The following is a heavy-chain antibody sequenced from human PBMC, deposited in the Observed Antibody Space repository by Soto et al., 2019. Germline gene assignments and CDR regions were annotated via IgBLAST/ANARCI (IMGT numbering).Heavy chain of an antibody. Sequence: QITLKESGPTLVKPTQTLTLTCTFSGFSLSSSGVGVGWIRQPPGKTLEWLALIYWNHDMRYSPSLKSRLTITKETSNNQVVLTMTNMVPVDTATYFCAHTDTDYDAFDIWGQGTMVTVSS. J-gene: IGHJ3*02. CDR3: AHTDTDYDAFDI. D-gene: IGHD5-18*01. CDR1: GFSLSSSGVG. V-gene: IGHV2-5*01. CDR2: IYWNHDM.